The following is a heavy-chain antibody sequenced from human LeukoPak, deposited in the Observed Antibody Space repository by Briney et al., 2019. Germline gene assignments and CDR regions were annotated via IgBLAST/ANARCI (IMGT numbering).Heavy chain of an antibody. V-gene: IGHV4-39*01. D-gene: IGHD3-9*01. CDR1: GGSISSSSYY. CDR2: IYYSGST. CDR3: ARRVRYFDSYGMDV. Sequence: SETLSLTCTVSGGSISSSSYYWGWIRQPPGKGLEWIGSIYYSGSTYYNPSLKSRVTISVDTSKNQFSLKLSSVTAADTAVYYCARRVRYFDSYGMDVWGQGTTATVSS. J-gene: IGHJ6*01.